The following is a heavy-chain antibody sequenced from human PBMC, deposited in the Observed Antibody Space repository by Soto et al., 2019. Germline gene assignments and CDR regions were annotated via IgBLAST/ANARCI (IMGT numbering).Heavy chain of an antibody. Sequence: PSETLSLTCIVSGASISSRSSYWGWIRQPPGKGLEWVGTFYSGSTYNNPSLKSRVTISVDTSKNQFSLKLSSVAAEDTAIYYCATTRGIAVGGSFDHWGQGTLDTVSS. V-gene: IGHV4-39*01. CDR3: ATTRGIAVGGSFDH. J-gene: IGHJ5*02. CDR2: FYSGST. D-gene: IGHD6-13*01. CDR1: GASISSRSSY.